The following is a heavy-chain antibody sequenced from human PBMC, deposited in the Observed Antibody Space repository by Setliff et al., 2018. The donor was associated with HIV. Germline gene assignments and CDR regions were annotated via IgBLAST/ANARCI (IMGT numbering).Heavy chain of an antibody. Sequence: LSLTCTVSGGSINNYLWSWIRQSPGRGLEWIGYIYYSGETNYNPSLKSRVTFSVDTSKNQFSLKLSSVTAADSAVYYCARDYYNFQDMWGQGTMVTVSS. CDR2: IYYSGET. V-gene: IGHV4-59*01. J-gene: IGHJ3*02. CDR1: GGSINNYL. CDR3: ARDYYNFQDM. D-gene: IGHD3-3*01.